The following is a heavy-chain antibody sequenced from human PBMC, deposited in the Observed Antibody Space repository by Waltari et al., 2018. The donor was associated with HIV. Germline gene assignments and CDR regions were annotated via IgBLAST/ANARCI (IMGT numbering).Heavy chain of an antibody. J-gene: IGHJ4*02. D-gene: IGHD3-22*01. V-gene: IGHV4-39*01. Sequence: QLQLQESGPGLVKPSETLSLTCTVSDGSIDRSSYYWGWIRQPPGKGLEWIGSIYYSGSTSDNPSLKSRVTISLDTAKNRFSLKLSSVTAADTAVYYCARHVGGYDSSGYFPYYFDYWGQGALVTVSS. CDR3: ARHVGGYDSSGYFPYYFDY. CDR2: IYYSGST. CDR1: DGSIDRSSYY.